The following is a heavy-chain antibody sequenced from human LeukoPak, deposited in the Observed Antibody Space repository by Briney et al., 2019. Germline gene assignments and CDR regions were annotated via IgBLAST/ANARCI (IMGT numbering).Heavy chain of an antibody. Sequence: GGSLRLSCAASGFTFSSYGMHWVRQAPGKGLEWVAVISYDGSNRYYADSVKGRFTISRDNSKNTLYLQMNSLRAEDTAVYYCAKTGLVGAWYYFDYWGQGTLVTVSS. CDR3: AKTGLVGAWYYFDY. CDR2: ISYDGSNR. CDR1: GFTFSSYG. V-gene: IGHV3-30*18. J-gene: IGHJ4*02. D-gene: IGHD1-26*01.